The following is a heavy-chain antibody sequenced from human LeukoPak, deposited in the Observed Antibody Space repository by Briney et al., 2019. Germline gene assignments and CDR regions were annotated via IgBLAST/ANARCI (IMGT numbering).Heavy chain of an antibody. D-gene: IGHD3-10*01. CDR3: AKDKVRGVIPYYFDY. CDR1: GFTFSSYA. J-gene: IGHJ4*02. Sequence: PGGSLRLSCAASGFTFSSYAMSWVRQAPGKGLEWVSAISGSGGSTYYADSVKGRFTISRDNSKNTLYLQMNSLRAEDTVVYYCAKDKVRGVIPYYFDYWGQGTLVTVSS. V-gene: IGHV3-23*01. CDR2: ISGSGGST.